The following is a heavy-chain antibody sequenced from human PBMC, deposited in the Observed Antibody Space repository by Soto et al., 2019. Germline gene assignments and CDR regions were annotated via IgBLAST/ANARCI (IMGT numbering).Heavy chain of an antibody. Sequence: QVQLVESGGGVVQPGRSLRLSCAASGFTFSSYAMHWVRQAPGKGLEWVAVISYDGSNKYYADSVKGRFTISRDNSKNTLYLQMNSLRAEDTAVYYCAREPRRGLRFLERVWFDPWGQGTLVTVSS. J-gene: IGHJ5*02. D-gene: IGHD3-3*01. CDR2: ISYDGSNK. V-gene: IGHV3-30-3*01. CDR1: GFTFSSYA. CDR3: AREPRRGLRFLERVWFDP.